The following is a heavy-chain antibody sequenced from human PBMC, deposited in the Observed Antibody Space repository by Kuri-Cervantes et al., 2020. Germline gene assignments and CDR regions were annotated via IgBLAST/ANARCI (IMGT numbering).Heavy chain of an antibody. D-gene: IGHD6-13*01. J-gene: IGHJ4*02. CDR3: AKDRGYSSSWYYFNY. Sequence: GGSLRLSCAATGFTFSSYAMHWVRQAPGKGLEWVAVISYDGSNKYYADSVKGRFTISRDNSKNTLFLQMNSLRAEDTAVYYCAKDRGYSSSWYYFNYWSQGTLVTVSS. CDR2: ISYDGSNK. V-gene: IGHV3-30-3*01. CDR1: GFTFSSYA.